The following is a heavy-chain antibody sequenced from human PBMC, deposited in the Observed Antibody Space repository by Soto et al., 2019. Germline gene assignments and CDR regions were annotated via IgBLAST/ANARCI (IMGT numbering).Heavy chain of an antibody. CDR2: INPNSGGT. CDR3: ARGSIAARPGYYYYGMDV. D-gene: IGHD6-6*01. CDR1: GYTFTGYY. Sequence: ASVKVSCKASGYTFTGYYMHWVRQAPGQGPEWMGWINPNSGGTNYAQKFQGWVTMTRDTSISTAYMELSRLRSDDTAVYYCARGSIAARPGYYYYGMDVWGQGTTVTVSS. V-gene: IGHV1-2*04. J-gene: IGHJ6*02.